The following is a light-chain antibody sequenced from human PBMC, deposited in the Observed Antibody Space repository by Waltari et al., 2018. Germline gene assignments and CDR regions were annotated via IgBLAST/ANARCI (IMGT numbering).Light chain of an antibody. J-gene: IGKJ1*01. CDR2: WAS. Sequence: DIVMTQSPDSLAVSLAARATINCKSSQSILYSSNDKNYLAWYQQKPGQPPKLLIYWASTRESGVPDRFSGSGSGTDFTLTISSLQAEDVAVYYCQQYYRSRTFGQGTKVEIK. CDR3: QQYYRSRT. V-gene: IGKV4-1*01. CDR1: QSILYSSNDKNY.